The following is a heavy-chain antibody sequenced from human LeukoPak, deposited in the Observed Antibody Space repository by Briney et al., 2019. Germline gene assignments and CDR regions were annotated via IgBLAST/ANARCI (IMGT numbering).Heavy chain of an antibody. CDR2: VYSDGITT. CDR1: GFTFSTYW. J-gene: IGHJ4*02. D-gene: IGHD2-8*01. V-gene: IGHV3-74*01. Sequence: GGSLRLSCAASGFTFSTYWMHWVRQAPGKGLVWVSRVYSDGITTNYADSVKGRFTISRDNAKNTLYLQMNSLRAEDTAVYYCARGSCTNGVCPVFDHWGQGALVTVSS. CDR3: ARGSCTNGVCPVFDH.